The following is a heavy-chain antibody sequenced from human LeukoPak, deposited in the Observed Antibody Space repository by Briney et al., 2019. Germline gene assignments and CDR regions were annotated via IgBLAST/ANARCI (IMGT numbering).Heavy chain of an antibody. J-gene: IGHJ3*02. CDR2: VSWNSGTI. V-gene: IGHV3-9*01. Sequence: GGSLRLSCAASGFTFDDHAMHWVRQAPGKGLEWVSGVSWNSGTIAYADSVKGRFTISRDNSKNTLYLQMNSLRAEDTAVYYCARARCYYDSSGYYWRHAFDIWGQGTMVTVSS. CDR3: ARARCYYDSSGYYWRHAFDI. CDR1: GFTFDDHA. D-gene: IGHD3-22*01.